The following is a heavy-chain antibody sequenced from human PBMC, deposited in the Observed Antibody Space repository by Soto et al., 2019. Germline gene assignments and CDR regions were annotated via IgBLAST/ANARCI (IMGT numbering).Heavy chain of an antibody. CDR1: GYTFSSLA. CDR3: ARSSGWYALDF. J-gene: IGHJ3*01. D-gene: IGHD6-19*01. Sequence: QVPLVQSGIEVKKPGASGKVSCKASGYTFSSLAIHWVRQAPGQSFEWMGWVNGGDGYTKYSQKFQGRLTLTRDTSATTAYMELTSLTSEDTAVYYCARSSGWYALDFWGQGTMVIVSS. CDR2: VNGGDGYT. V-gene: IGHV1-3*01.